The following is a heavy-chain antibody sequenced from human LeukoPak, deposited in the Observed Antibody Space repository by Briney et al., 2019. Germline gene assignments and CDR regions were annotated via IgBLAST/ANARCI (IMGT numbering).Heavy chain of an antibody. Sequence: GGSLRLSCVASGFTFSGSAIHWVRQTPGKGLEWVAVIASHAGDAHYSDSVKGRFTISRDNSKDTLYLQMNNLGVEDTAVYYCARDRLNRADCGTDCYSAVFDYWGQGALVTVSS. D-gene: IGHD2-21*02. CDR3: ARDRLNRADCGTDCYSAVFDY. CDR1: GFTFSGSA. CDR2: IASHAGDA. V-gene: IGHV3-30*04. J-gene: IGHJ4*02.